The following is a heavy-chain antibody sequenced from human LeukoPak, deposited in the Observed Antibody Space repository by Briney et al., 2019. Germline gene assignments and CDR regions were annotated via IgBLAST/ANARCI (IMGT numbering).Heavy chain of an antibody. CDR2: INHSGST. V-gene: IGHV4-34*01. D-gene: IGHD6-13*01. J-gene: IGHJ5*02. Sequence: GSLRLSCAASGFTFSNAWMNWVRQPPGKGLEWIGEINHSGSTNYNPSLKSRVTISVDTSKNQFSLKLSSVTAADTAVYYCAREDKFSDSSSWYGWFDPWGQGTLVTVSS. CDR1: GFTFSNAW. CDR3: AREDKFSDSSSWYGWFDP.